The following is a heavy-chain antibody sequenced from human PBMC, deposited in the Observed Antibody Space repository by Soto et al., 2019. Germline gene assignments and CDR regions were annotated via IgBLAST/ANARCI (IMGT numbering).Heavy chain of an antibody. V-gene: IGHV4-59*08. CDR1: GVSISNFY. CDR2: IYYSGST. J-gene: IGHJ4*02. Sequence: SETLSLTCSVSGVSISNFYWSWIRQPPGKGLEYIGYIYYSGSTNYNPSLKSRVTISVDTSKNQFSLKLSSVTAADTAVYYCARTKPQDFWSGYYHFDYWSQGTLVTVSS. D-gene: IGHD3-3*01. CDR3: ARTKPQDFWSGYYHFDY.